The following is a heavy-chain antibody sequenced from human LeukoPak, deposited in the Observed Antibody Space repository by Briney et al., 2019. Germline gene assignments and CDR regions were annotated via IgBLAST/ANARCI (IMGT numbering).Heavy chain of an antibody. CDR3: ARGGNVVGPAALFPVGYYYYMDV. CDR2: IIPIFGTA. V-gene: IGHV1-69*13. D-gene: IGHD2-2*01. J-gene: IGHJ6*03. CDR1: GGTFSSYA. Sequence: SVKVSCKASGGTFSSYAISWVRQAPGQGLEWMGGIIPIFGTANYAQKFQGRVTITADESTSTAYMELSSLRSEDTAVYYCARGGNVVGPAALFPVGYYYYMDVWGKGTTVTVSS.